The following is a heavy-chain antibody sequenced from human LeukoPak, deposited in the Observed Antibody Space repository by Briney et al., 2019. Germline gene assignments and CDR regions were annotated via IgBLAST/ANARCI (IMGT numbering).Heavy chain of an antibody. V-gene: IGHV4-59*01. CDR1: GGSLSSYY. CDR2: IYYSGST. D-gene: IGHD1-7*01. CDR3: ARDNWNYGSSMDV. Sequence: SETLSLTCTVSGGSLSSYYWSWIRQPPGKGLEWIGYIYYSGSTNYNPSLKSRVTISVDTSKNQFSLKLSSVTAADTAVYYCARDNWNYGSSMDVWGQGTTVTVSS. J-gene: IGHJ6*02.